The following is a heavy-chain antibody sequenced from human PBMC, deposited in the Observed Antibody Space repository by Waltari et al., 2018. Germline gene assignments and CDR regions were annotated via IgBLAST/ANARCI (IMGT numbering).Heavy chain of an antibody. D-gene: IGHD3-22*01. J-gene: IGHJ3*02. CDR1: GYSISSGYY. CDR3: ARAADYYDSSGYSGAFDI. CDR2: IYHSGST. V-gene: IGHV4-38-2*01. Sequence: QVQLQESGPGLVKPSETLSLTCAVSGYSISSGYYCGWIRQPPGKGLEWIGSIYHSGSTYYNPSLKRRVTISVDTSKNQFSLKLSSVTAADTAVYYCARAADYYDSSGYSGAFDIWGQGTMVTVSS.